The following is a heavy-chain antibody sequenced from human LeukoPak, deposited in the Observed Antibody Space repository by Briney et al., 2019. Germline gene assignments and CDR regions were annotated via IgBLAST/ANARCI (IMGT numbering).Heavy chain of an antibody. CDR1: GGSISSGGYY. Sequence: PSETLSLTCTVSGGSISSGGYYWSWIRQHPGKGLEWIGYIYYSGSTYYNPSLKSRVTISVDTSKNQFSLKLSSVTAADTAVYYCARDRRYDSSGHWYFDLWGRGTLVTVSS. CDR2: IYYSGST. CDR3: ARDRRYDSSGHWYFDL. J-gene: IGHJ2*01. V-gene: IGHV4-31*03. D-gene: IGHD3-22*01.